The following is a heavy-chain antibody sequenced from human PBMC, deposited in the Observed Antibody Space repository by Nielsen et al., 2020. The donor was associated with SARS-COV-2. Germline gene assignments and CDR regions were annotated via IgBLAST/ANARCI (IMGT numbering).Heavy chain of an antibody. CDR1: GFTFDDYA. J-gene: IGHJ4*02. Sequence: GGSLRLSCAASGFTFDDYAMHWVRQAPGKGLEWVSGISWNSGSIGYADSVKGRFTISRDNAKNSLYLQMNSLRAEDTALYYCAKVSSSWYGGDYWGQGTRVTVSS. V-gene: IGHV3-9*01. D-gene: IGHD6-13*01. CDR3: AKVSSSWYGGDY. CDR2: ISWNSGSI.